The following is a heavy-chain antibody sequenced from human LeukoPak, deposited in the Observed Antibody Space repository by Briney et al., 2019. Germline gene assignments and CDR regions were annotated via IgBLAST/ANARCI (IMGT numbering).Heavy chain of an antibody. CDR2: ISGSAGNT. CDR1: GFTFSNYA. D-gene: IGHD3-22*01. J-gene: IGHJ4*02. V-gene: IGHV3-23*01. Sequence: GGSLRLSCAASGFTFSNYAMSWVRQAPGKGLEWVSGISGSAGNTYYADSVKGRFTISRDISKNKLFLQMNSLRAADTATYYCAKGLHYSDASGLFDYWGQGTLVTVSS. CDR3: AKGLHYSDASGLFDY.